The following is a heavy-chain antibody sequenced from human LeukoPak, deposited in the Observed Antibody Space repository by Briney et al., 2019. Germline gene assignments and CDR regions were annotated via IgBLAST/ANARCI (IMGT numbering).Heavy chain of an antibody. V-gene: IGHV3-23*01. CDR1: GFTFDTYA. CDR2: ISDSGHST. J-gene: IGHJ4*02. CDR3: ARDQAVMVATLNY. D-gene: IGHD2-15*01. Sequence: PGGSLRLSCTASGFTFDTYAMSWVRQAPGRGLEWISGISDSGHSTYYADSVKGRFTISRDNSKNTLSLQMNSLRAEDTAVYYCARDQAVMVATLNYWGQGTLVTVSS.